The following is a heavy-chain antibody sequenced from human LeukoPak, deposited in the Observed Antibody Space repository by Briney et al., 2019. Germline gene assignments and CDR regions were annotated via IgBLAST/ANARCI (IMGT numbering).Heavy chain of an antibody. Sequence: SSETLSLTCTVSGGSISSSSYYWGWIRQPPGKGLEWIGSIYYSGSTNYNPSLKSRVTISVDTSKNQFSLKLSSVTAADTAVYYCARARSGGSYYFDYWGQGTLVTVSS. V-gene: IGHV4-39*07. J-gene: IGHJ4*02. D-gene: IGHD1-26*01. CDR3: ARARSGGSYYFDY. CDR1: GGSISSSSYY. CDR2: IYYSGST.